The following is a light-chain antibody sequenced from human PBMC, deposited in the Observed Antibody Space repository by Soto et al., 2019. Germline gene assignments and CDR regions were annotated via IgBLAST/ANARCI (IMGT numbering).Light chain of an antibody. CDR2: LNSDGSH. CDR1: SGHSSYA. CDR3: QTWDTGIQV. J-gene: IGLJ3*02. Sequence: QSVLTQSPSASASLGASVKLTCTLSSGHSSYAIAWHQQQPQKGPRYLMKLNSDGSHNKGDGIPDRFSGSSSGAERYLTISSLQSEDEADYYCQTWDTGIQVFGGGTKLTVL. V-gene: IGLV4-69*01.